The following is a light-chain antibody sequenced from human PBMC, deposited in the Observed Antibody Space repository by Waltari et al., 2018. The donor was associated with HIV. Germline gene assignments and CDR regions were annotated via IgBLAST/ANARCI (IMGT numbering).Light chain of an antibody. CDR2: EVN. Sequence: QSALTQPPSASGSPGQSVTISCTGTSSDVGRYDYVSWYQPHPGKAPKLLIYEVNKRPSGVPDRLSGSKSGNTASLTVSGLQAEDEAEYSCTSYAGINPVAFGGGTKLTVL. CDR3: TSYAGINPVA. CDR1: SSDVGRYDY. J-gene: IGLJ2*01. V-gene: IGLV2-8*01.